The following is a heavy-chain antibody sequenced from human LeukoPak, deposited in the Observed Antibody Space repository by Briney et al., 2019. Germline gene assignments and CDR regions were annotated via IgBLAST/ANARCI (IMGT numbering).Heavy chain of an antibody. V-gene: IGHV4-59*08. CDR3: ARYPHYYGSGSLTGDAFDI. D-gene: IGHD3-10*01. CDR1: GGSISSYY. Sequence: SETLSLTCTVSGGSISSYYWSWIRQPPGKGLEWIGYIYYSGSTNYNPSLKSRVTISVDTSKNQFSLKLSSVTAADTAVYYCARYPHYYGSGSLTGDAFDIWGQGTMVTVSS. J-gene: IGHJ3*02. CDR2: IYYSGST.